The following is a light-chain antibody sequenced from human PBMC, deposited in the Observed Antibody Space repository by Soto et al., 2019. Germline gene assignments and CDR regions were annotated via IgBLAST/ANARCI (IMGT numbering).Light chain of an antibody. Sequence: EIVVTQSPGTLSLSPGERATLSCRASQSVSSSYLAWYQQKPGQAPRLPIYGASSRATGIPDRFSGRGSGTDFTLTISRLEPEDFAVYYCQQYGSSPKTFGQGTKVDI. CDR1: QSVSSSY. V-gene: IGKV3-20*01. CDR2: GAS. CDR3: QQYGSSPKT. J-gene: IGKJ1*01.